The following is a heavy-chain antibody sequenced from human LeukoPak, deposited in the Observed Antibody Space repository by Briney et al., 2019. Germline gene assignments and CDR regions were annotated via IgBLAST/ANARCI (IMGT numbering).Heavy chain of an antibody. CDR3: TRAWQQLAYGFDI. V-gene: IGHV4-4*07. Sequence: SETLSLTCTVSGGSISSYYWIWIRQPAGKGLEWIGRIYTSGNTKYNPSLKSRVTMSVGTSKNQFSLKLTSVTAADTAMYYCTRAWQQLAYGFDIWGQGTMVTVSS. J-gene: IGHJ3*02. CDR2: IYTSGNT. D-gene: IGHD6-13*01. CDR1: GGSISSYY.